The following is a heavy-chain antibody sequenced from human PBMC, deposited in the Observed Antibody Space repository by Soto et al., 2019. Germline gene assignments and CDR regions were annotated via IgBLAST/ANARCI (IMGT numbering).Heavy chain of an antibody. CDR3: ARVRPYYYGSGRSYYYMDV. D-gene: IGHD3-10*01. V-gene: IGHV4-34*01. CDR2: INHSGST. Sequence: PSETLSLTCAVYGGSFSGYYWSWIRQPPGKGLEWIGEINHSGSTNYNPSLKSRVTISVDTSKNQFSLKLSSVTAADTAVYYCARVRPYYYGSGRSYYYMDVWGKGTTVTVSS. J-gene: IGHJ6*03. CDR1: GGSFSGYY.